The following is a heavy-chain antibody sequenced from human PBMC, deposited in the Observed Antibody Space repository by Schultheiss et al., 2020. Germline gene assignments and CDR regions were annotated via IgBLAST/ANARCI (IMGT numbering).Heavy chain of an antibody. CDR1: GFTFSSYS. Sequence: GGSLRLSCAASGFTFSSYSMNWVRQAPGKGLEWVAVIWYDGSNKYYADSVKGRFTISRDNSKNTLYLQMNSLRAEDTAVYYCARSGWFGNRDYGMDVWGQGTTVTVSS. CDR3: ARSGWFGNRDYGMDV. D-gene: IGHD3-10*01. CDR2: IWYDGSNK. V-gene: IGHV3-33*08. J-gene: IGHJ6*02.